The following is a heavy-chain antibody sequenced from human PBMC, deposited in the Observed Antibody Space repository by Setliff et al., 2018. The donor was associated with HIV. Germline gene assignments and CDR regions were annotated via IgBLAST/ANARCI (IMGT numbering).Heavy chain of an antibody. Sequence: ASVKVSCKASGYPFTSYGICWVRQAPGHGLEWMGYISPYNGDAYYAEKFQGRVTMTTDTSTTAVSMELTNLRPDDTAVYYCAREDYSSGWYETGYFDYWGQGTLVTVSS. CDR1: GYPFTSYG. CDR3: AREDYSSGWYETGYFDY. J-gene: IGHJ4*02. V-gene: IGHV1-18*01. CDR2: ISPYNGDA. D-gene: IGHD6-19*01.